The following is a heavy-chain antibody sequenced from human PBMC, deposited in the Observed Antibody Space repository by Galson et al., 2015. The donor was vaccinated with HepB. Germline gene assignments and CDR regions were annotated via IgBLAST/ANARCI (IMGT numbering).Heavy chain of an antibody. J-gene: IGHJ4*02. CDR1: GFTFSSYS. CDR3: AGGGYSVDSSGWCPGFWVVDY. D-gene: IGHD6-19*01. Sequence: SLRLYCLASGFTFSSYSMNWVRQAPGEGLEWVSSISSSSSYIYYADSVKGQFTSSRDNAKNSLYLQMNSLRAEDTAVYYCAGGGYSVDSSGWCPGFWVVDYWGQGTLVTVSS. V-gene: IGHV3-21*01. CDR2: ISSSSSYI.